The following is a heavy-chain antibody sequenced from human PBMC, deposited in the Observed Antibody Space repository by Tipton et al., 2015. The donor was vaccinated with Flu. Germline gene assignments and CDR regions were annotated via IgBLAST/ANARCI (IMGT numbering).Heavy chain of an antibody. Sequence: QLVQSGAEVEKPGASVKVSCKASGYTFTSYYMHWVRQAPGQGLEWMGIINPSGGSTSYAQKFQGRVTMTRDTSTSTVYMELSSLRSEDTAVYYCAGDRGYSYGPPHFDYWGRGTLVTVSS. J-gene: IGHJ4*02. CDR1: GYTFTSYY. CDR2: INPSGGST. D-gene: IGHD5-18*01. CDR3: AGDRGYSYGPPHFDY. V-gene: IGHV1-46*01.